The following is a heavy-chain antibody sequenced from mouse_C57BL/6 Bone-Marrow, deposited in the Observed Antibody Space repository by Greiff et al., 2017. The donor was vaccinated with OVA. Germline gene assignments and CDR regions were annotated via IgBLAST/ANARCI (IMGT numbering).Heavy chain of an antibody. D-gene: IGHD2-5*01. CDR2: IHPNSGST. Sequence: VQLQQPGAELVKPGASVKLSCKASGYTFTSYWMHWVKQRPGQGLEWIGMIHPNSGSTNYNEKFKSKATLTVDKSSSTASMQHSSLTSEDSAVYYCARRDSNYGAWFAYWGQVTLVTVSA. CDR3: ARRDSNYGAWFAY. V-gene: IGHV1-64*01. CDR1: GYTFTSYW. J-gene: IGHJ3*01.